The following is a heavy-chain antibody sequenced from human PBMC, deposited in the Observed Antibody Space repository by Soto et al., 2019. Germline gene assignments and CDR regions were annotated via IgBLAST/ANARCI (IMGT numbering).Heavy chain of an antibody. V-gene: IGHV3-23*01. CDR1: GFTFSAYA. J-gene: IGHJ3*02. CDR2: ISGSGGST. D-gene: IGHD3-22*01. CDR3: AKDRSDSSGYGDAFDI. Sequence: GGSLRLSCAASGFTFSAYAMSWVRQAPGKGLEWVSAISGSGGSTYYADSVKGRFTISRDNSKNTLYLQMNSLRVEDTAVYYCAKDRSDSSGYGDAFDIWGQGTMVTVSS.